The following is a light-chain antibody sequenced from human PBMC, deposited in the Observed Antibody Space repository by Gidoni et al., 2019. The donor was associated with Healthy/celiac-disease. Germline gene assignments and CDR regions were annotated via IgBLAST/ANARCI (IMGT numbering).Light chain of an antibody. V-gene: IGKV3-20*01. Sequence: DIVLTQSPGTLSLSPGERATLSCRASQSVSSSYLAWYQQKPGQAPRLLIYGASSRATGIPDRFSGSGSGTDFTLTIIRLEPEDFAVYYCQQYGSSRTFGQGSKVEIK. CDR1: QSVSSSY. CDR3: QQYGSSRT. CDR2: GAS. J-gene: IGKJ1*01.